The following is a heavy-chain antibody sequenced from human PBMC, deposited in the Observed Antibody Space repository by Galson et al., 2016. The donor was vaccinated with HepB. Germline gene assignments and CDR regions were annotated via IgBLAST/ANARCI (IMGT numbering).Heavy chain of an antibody. V-gene: IGHV3-33*01. D-gene: IGHD4-17*01. J-gene: IGHJ4*02. CDR2: VWYDEINK. Sequence: SLRLSCAASGSTFNSYGMHWVRQAPGKGLEWVALVWYDEINKFYRDSVKGRFTISRDNSKNTLYLQMNNRRAEDTAVYYCASGTTMTPDYFDYWGQGTLVTVSS. CDR3: ASGTTMTPDYFDY. CDR1: GSTFNSYG.